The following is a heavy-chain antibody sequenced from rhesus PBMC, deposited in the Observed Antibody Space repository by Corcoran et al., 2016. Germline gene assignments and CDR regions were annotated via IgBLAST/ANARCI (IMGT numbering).Heavy chain of an antibody. CDR2: INGKRGIT. Sequence: VQLQESGPGLVKPSETLSLTCAVSGASISSYWWNWIRQPPGTGLEWIGEINGKRGITNYTPSLKSRGTISKDASKNQFSVKRSSGTAADTAVYYCARARGSSRMIAGGLDVWGRGVLVTVSS. CDR1: GASISSYW. V-gene: IGHV4-80*01. D-gene: IGHD3-9*01. J-gene: IGHJ5-2*02. CDR3: ARARGSSRMIAGGLDV.